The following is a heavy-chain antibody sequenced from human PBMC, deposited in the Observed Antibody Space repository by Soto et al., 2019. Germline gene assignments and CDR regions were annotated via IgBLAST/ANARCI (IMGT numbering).Heavy chain of an antibody. CDR2: IFSNDEK. CDR3: ARISSSGYYYVDY. V-gene: IGHV2-26*01. D-gene: IGHD3-22*01. Sequence: QVTLKESGPVLVKPTETLTLTCTVSGFSLSNARMGVSWIRQPPGKALEWLAHIFSNDEKSYSTSLKSRLTISKDTSKSQVFLTMTNMDPVDTATYYCARISSSGYYYVDYWGQGTLVTVSS. CDR1: GFSLSNARMG. J-gene: IGHJ4*02.